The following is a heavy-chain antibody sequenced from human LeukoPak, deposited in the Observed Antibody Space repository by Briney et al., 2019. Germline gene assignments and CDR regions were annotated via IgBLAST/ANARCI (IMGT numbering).Heavy chain of an antibody. V-gene: IGHV3-48*04. CDR2: ISTSSTI. CDR3: ARDLDYGGRGLDS. J-gene: IGHJ4*02. D-gene: IGHD4-23*01. CDR1: GFTFSTSS. Sequence: VRPGGSLRLSCAASGFTFSTSSFNWVRQAPGKGLEWISYISTSSTINYADSVRGRFTISRDNAKSSLSLQMNSLRAEDTAVYYCARDLDYGGRGLDSWGQGTLVTVSS.